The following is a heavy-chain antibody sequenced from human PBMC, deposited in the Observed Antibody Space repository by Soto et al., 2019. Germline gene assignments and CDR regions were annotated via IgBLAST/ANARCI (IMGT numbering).Heavy chain of an antibody. CDR2: ISLYSDGT. Sequence: QVQLVQSGGEVKRPGASVKVSCKTSGYTLSNYGITWVRQAPGQPLEWLGWISLYSDGTNYAQKFQGRVSMTTDTSTTTAYMELRSLRSVDTAVYYCARVVPGAEAWFGPWGQGTLVTVSS. CDR3: ARVVPGAEAWFGP. CDR1: GYTLSNYG. D-gene: IGHD2-2*01. J-gene: IGHJ5*02. V-gene: IGHV1-18*01.